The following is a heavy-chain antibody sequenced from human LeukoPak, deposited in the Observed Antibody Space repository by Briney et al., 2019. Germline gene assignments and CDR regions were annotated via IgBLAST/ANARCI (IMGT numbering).Heavy chain of an antibody. Sequence: GASVKVSCKASGGTFSSYAINWVRQAPGQGLEWMGGIIPIFGTANYAQKFQGRVTITADESTSTAYMELSSLRSEDTAVYYCAQSPENWVIDYWGQGTLVTVSS. V-gene: IGHV1-69*13. CDR3: AQSPENWVIDY. J-gene: IGHJ4*02. CDR2: IIPIFGTA. CDR1: GGTFSSYA. D-gene: IGHD7-27*01.